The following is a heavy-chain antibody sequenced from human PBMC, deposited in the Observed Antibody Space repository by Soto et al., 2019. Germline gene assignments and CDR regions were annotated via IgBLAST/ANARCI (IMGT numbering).Heavy chain of an antibody. D-gene: IGHD2-15*01. Sequence: GGSLRLSCAASGFTFRGYGMHWVRQPPGKGLEWVAVISYDGSQKYYADSMEGRFTISRDNSQNTLYLQMNSLRPEDTAVYYCAKDDPCGGGSCYPDYWGPGTPVTVSS. CDR2: ISYDGSQK. CDR3: AKDDPCGGGSCYPDY. J-gene: IGHJ4*02. CDR1: GFTFRGYG. V-gene: IGHV3-30*18.